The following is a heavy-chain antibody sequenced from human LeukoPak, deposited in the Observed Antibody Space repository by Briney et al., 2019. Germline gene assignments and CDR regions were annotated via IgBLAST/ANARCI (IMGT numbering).Heavy chain of an antibody. V-gene: IGHV3-23*01. CDR3: AKVGGSPAGTTYYNYYMDV. CDR1: GFTFSSYA. J-gene: IGHJ6*03. CDR2: ISGSGGST. D-gene: IGHD6-13*01. Sequence: PGGSLRLSCAASGFTFSSYAMSWVRQAPGKGPEWVSAISGSGGSTYYADSVRGRFTISRDNSKNTLYLQMNSLRGEDTAVYFCAKVGGSPAGTTYYNYYMDVWGKGTSVIISS.